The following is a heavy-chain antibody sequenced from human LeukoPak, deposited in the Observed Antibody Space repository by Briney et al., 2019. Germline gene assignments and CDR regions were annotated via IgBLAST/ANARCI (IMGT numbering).Heavy chain of an antibody. J-gene: IGHJ5*02. Sequence: ASVKVSCKASGYTFTSYGISWVRQAPGQGLEWMGWISAYNGNTNYAQKLQGRVTMTTDTSTSTAYMELRSLRSDDTAVYYCARDRTPMTTVAPDVFDPWGQGTLVTVSS. CDR1: GYTFTSYG. CDR2: ISAYNGNT. V-gene: IGHV1-18*01. CDR3: ARDRTPMTTVAPDVFDP. D-gene: IGHD4-17*01.